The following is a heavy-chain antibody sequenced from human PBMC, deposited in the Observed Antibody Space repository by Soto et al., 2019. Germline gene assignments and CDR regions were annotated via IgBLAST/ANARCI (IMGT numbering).Heavy chain of an antibody. V-gene: IGHV3-23*01. Sequence: WGSLRLSCAASGFTFSNFAMSWVRQAPGKGLEWVSTISGSVRNTYYADSVKGRFTISRDNSKNTLYVQMNSLRADDTAVYYCAKHLGNSWNGIEYWGKGTMVTVPS. CDR1: GFTFSNFA. CDR3: AKHLGNSWNGIEY. D-gene: IGHD1-1*01. J-gene: IGHJ4*02. CDR2: ISGSVRNT.